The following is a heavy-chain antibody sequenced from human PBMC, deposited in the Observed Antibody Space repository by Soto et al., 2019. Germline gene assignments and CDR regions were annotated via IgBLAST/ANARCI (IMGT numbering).Heavy chain of an antibody. CDR2: IWYDGVNT. V-gene: IGHV3-33*01. Sequence: PGGALRLSCAASVFTFSGHGMHWVRQAPGKGLEWVAVIWYDGVNTYYGDSVKGRFTISRDNSRNTLYLEMNSLRAEDTAVYYCARDWLHDSSGAIDMWGQGTMVTVSS. J-gene: IGHJ3*02. CDR3: ARDWLHDSSGAIDM. CDR1: VFTFSGHG. D-gene: IGHD3-22*01.